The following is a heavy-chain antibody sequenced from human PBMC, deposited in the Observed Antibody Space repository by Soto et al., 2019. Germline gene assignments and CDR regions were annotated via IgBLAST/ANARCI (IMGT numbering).Heavy chain of an antibody. CDR3: ATANWSHHYFDP. CDR1: GGFFSGYY. J-gene: IGHJ5*02. V-gene: IGHV4-34*01. CDR2: INHSGSP. Sequence: PSETLSLTCAVYGGFFSGYYWSWLRQPPGKGLEWIGEINHSGSPNYNPSLKSRVTISVDTSKNQFSLKMTSVTAADTAVYYCATANWSHHYFDPWGQGTLVTVSS. D-gene: IGHD1-1*01.